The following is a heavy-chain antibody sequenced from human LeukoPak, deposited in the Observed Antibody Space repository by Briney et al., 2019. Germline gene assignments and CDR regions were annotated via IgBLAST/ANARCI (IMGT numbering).Heavy chain of an antibody. CDR1: GGSFSGYY. CDR2: INHSGST. CDR3: ARAVGSGSFQTYYYYMDV. J-gene: IGHJ6*03. D-gene: IGHD3-10*01. Sequence: SETLSLTCALYGGSFSGYYWSWIRRPPGNGLEWIGEINHSGSTNYNPSLKSRVTISVDTSKNQFSLKLSSVTAADTAVYYCARAVGSGSFQTYYYYMDVWGKGTTVTISS. V-gene: IGHV4-34*01.